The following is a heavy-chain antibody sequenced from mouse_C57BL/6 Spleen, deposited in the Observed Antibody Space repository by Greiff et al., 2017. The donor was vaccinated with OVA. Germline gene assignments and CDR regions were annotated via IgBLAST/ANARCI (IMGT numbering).Heavy chain of an antibody. CDR3: AREDYYGSSPWFAY. CDR1: GYTFTSYW. J-gene: IGHJ3*01. Sequence: VQLQQPGAELVKPGASVKLSCKASGYTFTSYWMHWVKQRPGQGLEWIGMIHPNSGSTNYNEKVKSKATLTVDKSSSTAYMQLSSLTSEDSAVYYCAREDYYGSSPWFAYWGQGTLVTVSA. D-gene: IGHD1-1*01. CDR2: IHPNSGST. V-gene: IGHV1-64*01.